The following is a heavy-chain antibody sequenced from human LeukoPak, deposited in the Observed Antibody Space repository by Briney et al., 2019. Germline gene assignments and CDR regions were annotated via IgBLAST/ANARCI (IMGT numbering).Heavy chain of an antibody. V-gene: IGHV4-38-2*01. CDR3: ASDVALNWYFF. D-gene: IGHD3-16*01. J-gene: IGHJ5*01. CDR2: IHHSGIT. Sequence: SGTLSLTCAVSGYSISSGYYWAWIRQSPGKGLEWIGSIHHSGITYYNPSLKSRLTISIDTSKNQFALKLSSVTAADTAVYYCASDVALNWYFFWGQGTLVTVSS. CDR1: GYSISSGYY.